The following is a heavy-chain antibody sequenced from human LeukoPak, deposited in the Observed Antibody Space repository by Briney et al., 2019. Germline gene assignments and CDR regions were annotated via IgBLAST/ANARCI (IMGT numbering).Heavy chain of an antibody. CDR3: ARDGGSSWYHTYSYYYYYYMDV. V-gene: IGHV1-18*01. D-gene: IGHD6-13*01. J-gene: IGHJ6*03. CDR1: GYTFTSYG. CDR2: ISAYNGNT. Sequence: ASVKVSCKASGYTFTSYGISWVRQAPGQGLEWMGWISAYNGNTNYAQKLQGRVTMTTDTPTSTAYMELRSLRSDDTAVYYCARDGGSSWYHTYSYYYYYYMDVWGKGTTVTVSS.